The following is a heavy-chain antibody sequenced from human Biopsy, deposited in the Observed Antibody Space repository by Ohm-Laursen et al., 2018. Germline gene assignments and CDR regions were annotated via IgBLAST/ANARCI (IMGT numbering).Heavy chain of an antibody. D-gene: IGHD5-24*01. CDR2: ISSSGRTM. V-gene: IGHV3-11*01. Sequence: GSLRLSCAASRFSFSDYYMIWIRQAPGKGLEWVSYISSSGRTMYYADSVKGRFTISRDNANKSLYLQMNSLRAEDTAVYYCATTRSFDNWGQGTLVTVSS. CDR1: RFSFSDYY. CDR3: ATTRSFDN. J-gene: IGHJ4*02.